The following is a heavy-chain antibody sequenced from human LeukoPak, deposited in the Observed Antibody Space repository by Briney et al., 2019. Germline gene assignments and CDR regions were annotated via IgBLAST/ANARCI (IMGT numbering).Heavy chain of an antibody. CDR1: GYSIRNDYY. CDR2: IYHRGST. Sequence: SETLSLTCGVSGYSIRNDYYWGWIRQPPGKGLEWIGSIYHRGSTYYKSSLKDRVTISVDTSKNQFSLRLTSVTAADTAVYYCVKDDYGDYVAFDIWGQGTLVTVSS. V-gene: IGHV4-38-2*01. CDR3: VKDDYGDYVAFDI. D-gene: IGHD4-17*01. J-gene: IGHJ4*02.